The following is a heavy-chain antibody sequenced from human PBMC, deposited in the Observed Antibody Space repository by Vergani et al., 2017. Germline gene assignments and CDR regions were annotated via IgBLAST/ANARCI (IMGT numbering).Heavy chain of an antibody. J-gene: IGHJ6*03. CDR3: ARHIEQLGPHYYYYYYMDV. Sequence: EVPLVQSGAEVKKPGESLKISCKGSGYSFTSYWIGWVRQMPGKGLEWMGIIYPGDSDTRYSPSFLGQVTISADKSISTAYLQWSSLKASDTAMYYCARHIEQLGPHYYYYYYMDVWGKGTTVTVSS. V-gene: IGHV5-51*01. CDR1: GYSFTSYW. D-gene: IGHD6-6*01. CDR2: IYPGDSDT.